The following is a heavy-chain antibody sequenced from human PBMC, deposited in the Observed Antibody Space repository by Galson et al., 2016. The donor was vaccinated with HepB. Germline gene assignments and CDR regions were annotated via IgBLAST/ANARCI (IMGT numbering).Heavy chain of an antibody. CDR2: IRSKAYDGTT. CDR1: GFFFGDYA. CDR3: TRDHVGDFWGRGYYFDY. V-gene: IGHV3-49*03. D-gene: IGHD3-16*01. J-gene: IGHJ4*02. Sequence: SLRLSCAASGFFFGDYALSWFRQAPGKGLEWVGFIRSKAYDGTTEYAASVKGRFTISRDDSKSIAYLQMNSLKTEDTAVYYCTRDHVGDFWGRGYYFDYWGQGTLVTASS.